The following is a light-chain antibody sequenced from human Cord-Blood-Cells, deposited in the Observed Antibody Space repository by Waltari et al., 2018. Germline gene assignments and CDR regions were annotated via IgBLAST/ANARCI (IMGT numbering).Light chain of an antibody. CDR1: QDISNY. CDR3: QQYDNLLA. V-gene: IGKV1-33*01. CDR2: DAS. J-gene: IGKJ4*01. Sequence: DIQMTQSPSSLSASVGDRVTITCQASQDISNYLNWYQQKPGKAPKLLIYDASNLETGVPSRCSGSGAGTDVTFTISSLQPEDIATYYCQQYDNLLAFGGGTKVVIK.